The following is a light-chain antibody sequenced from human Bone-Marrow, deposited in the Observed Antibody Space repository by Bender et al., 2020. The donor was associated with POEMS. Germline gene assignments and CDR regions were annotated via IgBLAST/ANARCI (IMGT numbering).Light chain of an antibody. CDR2: GNS. J-gene: IGLJ3*02. Sequence: QSVVTQPPSLSEAPRQRVTIPCTGSRSNIGTGYDVHWYQQVPGSAPKLVVFGNSNRPSGVPDRFSASKSGTSASLAISELQSEDEALYYCSAWDDSLSGWVFGGGTKLTVL. CDR1: RSNIGTGYD. CDR3: SAWDDSLSGWV. V-gene: IGLV1-40*01.